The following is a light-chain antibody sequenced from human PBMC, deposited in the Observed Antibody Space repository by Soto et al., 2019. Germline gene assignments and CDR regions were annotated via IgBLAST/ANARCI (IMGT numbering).Light chain of an antibody. V-gene: IGLV2-14*01. Sequence: QSVLTQPASVSGSPGQSITISCTGTSSDVGAYNYVSWYQQHPGKAPRLLIFEVSSRPSGVSNRFSGSKSGSTASLTISGLQAEDEADYFCFSYTANDNWVFGGGTK. CDR1: SSDVGAYNY. CDR2: EVS. CDR3: FSYTANDNWV. J-gene: IGLJ3*02.